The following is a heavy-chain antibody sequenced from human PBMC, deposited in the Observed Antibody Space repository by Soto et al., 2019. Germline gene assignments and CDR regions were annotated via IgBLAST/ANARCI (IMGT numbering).Heavy chain of an antibody. D-gene: IGHD3-22*01. J-gene: IGHJ4*02. CDR3: AREGNYYDSSGYNWYFDY. V-gene: IGHV3-7*05. CDR1: GFTFSSYW. CDR2: IKQDGSEK. Sequence: EVQLVESGGGLVQPGGSLRLSCAASGFTFSSYWLSWVRQAPGKGLEWVANIKQDGSEKYYVDSVKGRFTISRDNAKNSRYLQMDGLRAEDMAVYYCAREGNYYDSSGYNWYFDYWGQGTLVTVSS.